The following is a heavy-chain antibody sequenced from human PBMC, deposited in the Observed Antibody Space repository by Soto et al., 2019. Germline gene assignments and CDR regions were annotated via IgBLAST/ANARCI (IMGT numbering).Heavy chain of an antibody. CDR1: GFTFSSYA. CDR2: ISGSGGST. D-gene: IGHD2-21*02. V-gene: IGHV3-23*01. CDR3: AKESPAYCGGDCYFQH. Sequence: GGSLRLSCAASGFTFSSYAMSWVRQAPGKGLEWVSAISGSGGSTYYADSVKGRFTISRDNSKNTLYLQMNSLRVEDTAVYYCAKESPAYCGGDCYFQHWGQGTLVTVSS. J-gene: IGHJ1*01.